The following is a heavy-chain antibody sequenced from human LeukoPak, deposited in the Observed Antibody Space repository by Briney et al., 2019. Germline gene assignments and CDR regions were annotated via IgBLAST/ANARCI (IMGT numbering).Heavy chain of an antibody. V-gene: IGHV3-66*01. Sequence: GGSLRLSCAASGFSVSNNYMNWVRQAPEKGLEWVSVFYTDGNTYYAESMKGRFTISRDNSKNILFLQMNSLRVEDTAVYYCARDGYDGHYNYAMDVWGQGAAVTVSS. J-gene: IGHJ6*02. CDR2: FYTDGNT. CDR1: GFSVSNNY. D-gene: IGHD5-12*01. CDR3: ARDGYDGHYNYAMDV.